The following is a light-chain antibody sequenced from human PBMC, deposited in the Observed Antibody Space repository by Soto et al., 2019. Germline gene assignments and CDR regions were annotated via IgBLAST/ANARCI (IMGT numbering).Light chain of an antibody. V-gene: IGLV4-69*01. CDR3: QTWGTGIVI. CDR1: SGHSTYA. J-gene: IGLJ2*01. CDR2: LNSDGRH. Sequence: QSVLTQSPSASASLGASVKLTCTLSSGHSTYAIAWHQQQPEKGPRFLMKLNSDGRHTRGDGIPDRCSGSSSGAERYLSVYGFQSEDEAEYYCQTWGTGIVILGGGTKLTVL.